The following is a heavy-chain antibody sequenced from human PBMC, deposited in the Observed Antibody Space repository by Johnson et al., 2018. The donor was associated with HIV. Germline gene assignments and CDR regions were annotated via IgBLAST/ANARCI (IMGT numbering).Heavy chain of an antibody. V-gene: IGHV3-30*04. CDR1: GFTFSSYA. CDR3: ASSWGNAFDI. Sequence: QELLVESGGGVVQPGRSLRLSCAASGFTFSSYAMHWVRQAPGKGLEWVAVITYDGRNKYYADSVKGRFTISRDNSKDTLYLQMNSLRAEDTAVYYCASSWGNAFDIWGQGTMVTVSS. D-gene: IGHD7-27*01. CDR2: ITYDGRNK. J-gene: IGHJ3*02.